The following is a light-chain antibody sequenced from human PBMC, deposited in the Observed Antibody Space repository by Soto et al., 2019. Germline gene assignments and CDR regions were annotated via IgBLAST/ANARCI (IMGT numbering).Light chain of an antibody. J-gene: IGLJ1*01. CDR1: SSNIGSNT. CDR3: AAWDDSLNGSYV. V-gene: IGLV1-44*01. CDR2: SNN. Sequence: QAVVTQPPSASGTPGQRVTISCSGSSSNIGSNTVNWYQQLPGTAPKLLIYSNNQRPSGVPDRFSGSKSGTSASLAISGLQSEDEADYYCAAWDDSLNGSYVFGTGTKGTVL.